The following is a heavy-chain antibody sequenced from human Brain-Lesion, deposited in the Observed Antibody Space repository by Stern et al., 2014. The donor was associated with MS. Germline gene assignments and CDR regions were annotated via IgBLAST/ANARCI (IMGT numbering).Heavy chain of an antibody. V-gene: IGHV3-9*01. Sequence: QLVESGGDLVQPGRSLRLSCAAFGFTFDDYAMHRVRQAPGKGLAGVACISWNSGSIGDADSVKGRFTTARDNAYSSLYLQMNSLRPEDTVLYYCARDLTGSSAYFAYWGQGTLVTVSS. CDR2: ISWNSGSI. CDR1: GFTFDDYA. D-gene: IGHD1-14*01. CDR3: ARDLTGSSAYFAY. J-gene: IGHJ4*02.